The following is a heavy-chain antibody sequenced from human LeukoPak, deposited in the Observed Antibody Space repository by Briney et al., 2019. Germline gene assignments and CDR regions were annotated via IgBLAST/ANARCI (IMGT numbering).Heavy chain of an antibody. D-gene: IGHD6-19*01. CDR3: ARGIGSSGWYGGFDY. CDR2: IYYSGST. V-gene: IGHV4-31*03. CDR1: GASISSGGYY. Sequence: SETLSLTCTVSGASISSGGYYWSWIRQHPGKGLEWIGYIYYSGSTYYNPSLKSRVTISLDTSKNQFSLKLSSVTAADTAVYYCARGIGSSGWYGGFDYWAREPWSPSPQ. J-gene: IGHJ4*02.